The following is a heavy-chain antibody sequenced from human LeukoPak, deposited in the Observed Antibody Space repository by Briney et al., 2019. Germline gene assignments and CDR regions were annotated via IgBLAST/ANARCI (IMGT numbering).Heavy chain of an antibody. J-gene: IGHJ6*02. V-gene: IGHV3-23*01. Sequence: GGSLRLSCAASGLTFSSYAMSWVRQAPGKGLEWVSAISGSGDNTYYADSVKGRFTISRDNSKNTLHLQLNSLRAEDTAIYYCAEAPHWGQGTTVTVSS. CDR1: GLTFSSYA. CDR2: ISGSGDNT. CDR3: AEAPH.